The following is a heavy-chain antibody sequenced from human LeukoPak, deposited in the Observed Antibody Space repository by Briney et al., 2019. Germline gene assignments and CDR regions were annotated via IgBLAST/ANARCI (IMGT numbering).Heavy chain of an antibody. CDR3: ASTSEWLRRTIRDVFDI. CDR2: ISSSGSTI. Sequence: GSLILSCVASEVTFRSYEMNWVRQAPGKGLEWVSYISSSGSTINYADSVKGRFTISKDNAKNSLYLQMTSLRAEDTAVYYCASTSEWLRRTIRDVFDIWGQGTMVTVSS. J-gene: IGHJ3*02. V-gene: IGHV3-48*03. CDR1: EVTFRSYE. D-gene: IGHD5-12*01.